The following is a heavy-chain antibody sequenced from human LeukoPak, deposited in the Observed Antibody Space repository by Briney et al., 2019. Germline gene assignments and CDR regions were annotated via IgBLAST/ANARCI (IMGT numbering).Heavy chain of an antibody. CDR1: GFTFSNYY. CDR3: AKDNGEFGY. D-gene: IGHD4-17*01. V-gene: IGHV3-7*04. J-gene: IGHJ4*02. Sequence: GSLRLSCEASGFTFSNYYMSWVRQAPGKGLEWVANIKQDGSEKYYVDSVKGRFTISRDNAKKSLYLQMNSLRAEDTAVYYCAKDNGEFGYWGQGTLVTVSS. CDR2: IKQDGSEK.